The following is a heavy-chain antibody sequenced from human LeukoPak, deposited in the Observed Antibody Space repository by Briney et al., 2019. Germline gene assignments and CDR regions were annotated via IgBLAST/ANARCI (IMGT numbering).Heavy chain of an antibody. J-gene: IGHJ4*02. D-gene: IGHD3-9*01. CDR3: ARHVWLQPFDY. Sequence: SETLSLTCSVSGGSINSYYWSWIRQSPGKGLEWIGYIYYSGSTNYNPSLKSRVTISVDTSKNQFSLKLCSVTAADTAVYYCARHVWLQPFDYWGQGTLVTVSS. CDR2: IYYSGST. V-gene: IGHV4-59*08. CDR1: GGSINSYY.